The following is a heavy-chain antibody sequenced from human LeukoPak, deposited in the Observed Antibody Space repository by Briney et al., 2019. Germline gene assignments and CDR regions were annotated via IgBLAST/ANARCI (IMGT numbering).Heavy chain of an antibody. D-gene: IGHD5-24*01. Sequence: HPGGSLRLSCAASGFTFSSYWMNWVRQAPGKGLEWVSYISSSGSTIYYADSVKGRFTTSRDNAKNSLYLQMNSLRAEDTAVYYCARNARRDGYTEPYYFDYWGQGTLVTVSS. CDR3: ARNARRDGYTEPYYFDY. CDR2: ISSSGSTI. V-gene: IGHV3-48*04. CDR1: GFTFSSYW. J-gene: IGHJ4*02.